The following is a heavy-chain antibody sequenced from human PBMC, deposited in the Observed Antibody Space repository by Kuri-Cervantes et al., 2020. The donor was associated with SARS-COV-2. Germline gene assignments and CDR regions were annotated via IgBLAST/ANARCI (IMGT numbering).Heavy chain of an antibody. CDR3: ASKHLYDIIVESDSYLKVAYYYMDV. CDR2: IYSADIT. Sequence: GESLKISCAASGFTVSSNYMSWVRQAPGKGLEWVSVIYSADITYYADSVKGRFTVSRDNSKNTLFLQMDSLRAEDTAVYYCASKHLYDIIVESDSYLKVAYYYMDVWGKGTMVTVSS. D-gene: IGHD2-21*01. V-gene: IGHV3-53*01. CDR1: GFTVSSNY. J-gene: IGHJ6*03.